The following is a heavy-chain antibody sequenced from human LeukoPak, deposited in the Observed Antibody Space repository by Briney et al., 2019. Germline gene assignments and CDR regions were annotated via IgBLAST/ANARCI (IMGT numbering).Heavy chain of an antibody. V-gene: IGHV3-33*01. CDR1: GFTFSSYG. Sequence: GRSLRLSCAASGFTFSSYGMHWVRQAPGKGLEWVAVIWYDGSNKYYADSVKGRFTISRDNSKNTLYLRMNSLRAEDTAVYYCARGMDIVATIDYWGQGTLVTVSS. D-gene: IGHD5-12*01. CDR2: IWYDGSNK. J-gene: IGHJ4*02. CDR3: ARGMDIVATIDY.